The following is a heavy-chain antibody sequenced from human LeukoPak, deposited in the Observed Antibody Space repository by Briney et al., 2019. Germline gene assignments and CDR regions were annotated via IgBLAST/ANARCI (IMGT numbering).Heavy chain of an antibody. CDR2: IYHSGTT. Sequence: SETLSLTCAVSGGSISSGGYSWSWIRQPPGKGLEWIGYIYHSGTTYYNPSLKSRITISLDRSKNQFSLKLSSVTAADTAVYYCARDSRGVSMVRGVKYFDYWGQGTLVTVSS. CDR3: ARDSRGVSMVRGVKYFDY. D-gene: IGHD3-10*01. CDR1: GGSISSGGYS. J-gene: IGHJ4*02. V-gene: IGHV4-30-2*01.